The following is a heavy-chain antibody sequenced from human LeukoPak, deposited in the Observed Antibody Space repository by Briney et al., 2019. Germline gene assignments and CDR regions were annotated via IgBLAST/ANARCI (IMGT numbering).Heavy chain of an antibody. Sequence: PSETLSLTCAVSGYSISSGYYWGWIRQPPGKGLEWIASIYHSGSTYYNPSLKSRVTISVDTSKNQFSLKLSSVTAADTAVYYCAIRTTTVTVEIDYWGQGTLVTVSS. CDR1: GYSISSGYY. CDR3: AIRTTTVTVEIDY. J-gene: IGHJ4*02. CDR2: IYHSGST. V-gene: IGHV4-38-2*01. D-gene: IGHD4-17*01.